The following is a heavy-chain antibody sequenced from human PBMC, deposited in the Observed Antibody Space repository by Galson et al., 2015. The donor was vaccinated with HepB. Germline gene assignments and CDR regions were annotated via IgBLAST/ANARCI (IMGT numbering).Heavy chain of an antibody. CDR3: AKVAAADMGWYFDY. CDR2: FSGRGGST. D-gene: IGHD6-13*01. CDR1: GFSFSSYD. V-gene: IGHV3-23*01. Sequence: SLRLSCAASGFSFSSYDFSWVRQAPGKGLEWVSAFSGRGGSTYYADSVKGRFTISRDNSKNTLYLQMNSLRAADTAVYYCAKVAAADMGWYFDYWGQGTLVTVSS. J-gene: IGHJ4*02.